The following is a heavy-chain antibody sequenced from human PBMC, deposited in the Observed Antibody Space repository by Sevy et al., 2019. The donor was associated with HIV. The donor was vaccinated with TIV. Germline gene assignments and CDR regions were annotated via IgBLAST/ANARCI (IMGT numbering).Heavy chain of an antibody. CDR2: IGGSAGST. V-gene: IGHV3-23*01. Sequence: GGSLRLSCAASGFTFSSYAMSWVRQAPGKGLEWVSSIGGSAGSTYYADSVRGRFTISRDNSKNTVYLHMNSLRADDRAVYYCAKVHYDYVWGSYHFDYWGQGTVVTVSS. CDR1: GFTFSSYA. D-gene: IGHD3-16*01. CDR3: AKVHYDYVWGSYHFDY. J-gene: IGHJ4*02.